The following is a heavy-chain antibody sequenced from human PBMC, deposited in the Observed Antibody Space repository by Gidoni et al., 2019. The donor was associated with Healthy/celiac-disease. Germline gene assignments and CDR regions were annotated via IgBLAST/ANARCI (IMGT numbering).Heavy chain of an antibody. CDR2: ISYDGINK. J-gene: IGHJ4*02. V-gene: IGHV3-30*18. D-gene: IGHD3-10*01. CDR3: AKDRGWFGELLD. Sequence: CFRQAPGKGLEWVAVISYDGINKYYADSVKGRFTMTRDNSKNTLYLQMNSLRAEDTAVYSCAKDRGWFGELLDWGQGTLVTVSS.